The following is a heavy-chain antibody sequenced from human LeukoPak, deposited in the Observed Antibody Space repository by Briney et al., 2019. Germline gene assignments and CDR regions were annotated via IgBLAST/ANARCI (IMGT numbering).Heavy chain of an antibody. CDR2: IDPSDSYS. D-gene: IGHD3-22*01. V-gene: IGHV5-10-1*01. Sequence: GESLKISCKGSGYGFSSYWIGWVRQMPGKGLEWMGRIDPSDSYSNYGPSFQGHVTISADRSISTAYLQWRSLKASDTAMYYCARQLDYYDKRDYWGQGTLVTVAS. CDR1: GYGFSSYW. J-gene: IGHJ4*02. CDR3: ARQLDYYDKRDY.